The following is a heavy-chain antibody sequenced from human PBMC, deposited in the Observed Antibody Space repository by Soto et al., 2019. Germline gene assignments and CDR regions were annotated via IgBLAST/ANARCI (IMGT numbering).Heavy chain of an antibody. Sequence: SVKVSCKASGGTFSSYTISWVRQAPGQGLEWMGRIIPILGIAHYAQKFQGRVTVTKDTSTSTVYMEMSSLRSEDTAFYYCARTLKSAGSDYWGQGTLVTVSS. D-gene: IGHD6-13*01. V-gene: IGHV1-69*02. CDR1: GGTFSSYT. CDR2: IIPILGIA. J-gene: IGHJ4*02. CDR3: ARTLKSAGSDY.